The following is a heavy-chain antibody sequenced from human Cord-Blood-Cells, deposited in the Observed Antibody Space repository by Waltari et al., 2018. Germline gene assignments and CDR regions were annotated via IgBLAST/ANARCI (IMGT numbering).Heavy chain of an antibody. CDR1: FSSYA. Sequence: FSSYAISWVRQAPGQGLEWMGGIIPIFGTANYAQKFQGRVTITADESTSTAYMELSSLRSEDTAVYYCATLNWNYAYWGQGTLVTVSS. J-gene: IGHJ4*02. V-gene: IGHV1-69*01. CDR2: IIPIFGTA. CDR3: ATLNWNYAY. D-gene: IGHD1-7*01.